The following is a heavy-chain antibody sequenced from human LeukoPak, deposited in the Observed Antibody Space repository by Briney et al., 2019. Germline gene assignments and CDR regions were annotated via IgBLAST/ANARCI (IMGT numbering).Heavy chain of an antibody. J-gene: IGHJ5*02. Sequence: PSETLSLTCAVSGYSITDCYYWGWIRQPPGEGPEYIGFVYHSGSNYYNPSLRRRVTMSVDTSKNQFSLNLTSVTAADTAVYFCARVVGSSSSKNWFDPWGQGTLVTVSS. CDR1: GYSITDCYY. D-gene: IGHD2-2*01. CDR3: ARVVGSSSSKNWFDP. CDR2: VYHSGSN. V-gene: IGHV4-38-2*01.